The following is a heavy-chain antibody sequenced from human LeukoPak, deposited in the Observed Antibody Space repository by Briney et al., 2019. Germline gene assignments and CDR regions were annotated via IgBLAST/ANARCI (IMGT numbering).Heavy chain of an antibody. J-gene: IGHJ4*02. CDR1: GFTVSSNY. D-gene: IGHD3-22*01. CDR3: AKESYDSSGYYVGY. Sequence: PGGSLRLSCAASGFTVSSNYMSWVRQAPGKGLEWVSAISGSGGSTYYADSVKGRFTISRDNSKNTLYLQMNSLRAEDTAVYYCAKESYDSSGYYVGYWGQGTLVTVSS. V-gene: IGHV3-23*01. CDR2: ISGSGGST.